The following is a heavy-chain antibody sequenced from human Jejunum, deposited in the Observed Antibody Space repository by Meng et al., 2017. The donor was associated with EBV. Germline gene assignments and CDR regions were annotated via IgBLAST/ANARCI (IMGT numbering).Heavy chain of an antibody. V-gene: IGHV4-34*01. D-gene: IGHD3-10*01. CDR1: GGSFSDYA. Sequence: QVQRTQWGAGLLKPSETLSLTCAVYGGSFSDYAWTGIRQPPVKGLEWIGEINHGGGAIYNPSLKSRVTISVDTSKNQFSLKLSSVTAADTAVYYCARLGGYASGTYYPIDPWGQGTLVTVSS. CDR3: ARLGGYASGTYYPIDP. J-gene: IGHJ5*02. CDR2: INHGGGA.